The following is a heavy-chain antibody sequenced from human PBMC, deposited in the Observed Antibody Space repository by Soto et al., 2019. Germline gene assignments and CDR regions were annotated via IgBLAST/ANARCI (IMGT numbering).Heavy chain of an antibody. J-gene: IGHJ4*02. D-gene: IGHD3-10*01. CDR2: FDLENGET. Sequence: GASVKVSCKVSGYTLTALSIHWVRQAPGEGLEWMGGFDLENGETIYAQRFQGRVTMTEESSADTPYMELSSLRSEDTAVYYCAIVVRRSNQFDHWGQGTMVTVSS. CDR3: AIVVRRSNQFDH. V-gene: IGHV1-24*01. CDR1: GYTLTALS.